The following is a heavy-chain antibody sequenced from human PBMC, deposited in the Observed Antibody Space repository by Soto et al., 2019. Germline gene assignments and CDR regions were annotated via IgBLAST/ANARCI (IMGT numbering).Heavy chain of an antibody. CDR3: ARANYFDY. Sequence: QVQLLESGPGLVKPSETPSLTCTVSSGSISRYYWSWFRQPPRKGLEWIGDIYYSGSTNYNPSLKRRVTRSVDTSKNQFSLRLRSVNAADTAVYYCARANYFDYWGQGTPVTVSS. V-gene: IGHV4-59*01. CDR1: SGSISRYY. CDR2: IYYSGST. J-gene: IGHJ4*02.